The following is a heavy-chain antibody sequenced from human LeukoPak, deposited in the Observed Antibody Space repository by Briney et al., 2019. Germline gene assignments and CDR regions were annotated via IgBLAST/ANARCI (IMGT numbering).Heavy chain of an antibody. CDR3: ARDDSNWSNDYYHGVDV. J-gene: IGHJ6*02. CDR1: GDSVTTYY. Sequence: SETLSLTCTVSGDSVTTYYWSWIRQPPGKGLEWLGYVYYSGSATYNPSLKSRVTISVDTSKNQFSLRLSSVTAADTAVYYCARDDSNWSNDYYHGVDVWGQGTTVTVSS. V-gene: IGHV4-59*02. D-gene: IGHD4-11*01. CDR2: VYYSGSA.